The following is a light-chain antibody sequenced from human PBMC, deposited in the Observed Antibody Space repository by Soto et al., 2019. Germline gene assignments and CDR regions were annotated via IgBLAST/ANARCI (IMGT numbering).Light chain of an antibody. CDR2: GVS. Sequence: IVLTQSPGTVSLSPGGRATLSCRASQSVSSGYLAWYQQKPGQAPRLLIYGVSSRATGIPDRFSGSESGTDFTLTISRLEPEDFAVYYCQQYGSSPLTFGQGTKVEIK. V-gene: IGKV3-20*01. CDR1: QSVSSGY. CDR3: QQYGSSPLT. J-gene: IGKJ1*01.